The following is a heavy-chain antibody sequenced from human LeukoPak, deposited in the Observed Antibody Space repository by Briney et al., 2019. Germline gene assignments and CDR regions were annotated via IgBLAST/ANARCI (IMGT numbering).Heavy chain of an antibody. CDR1: GFSFSDSW. V-gene: IGHV3-7*01. Sequence: GGSLRLSCTASGFSFSDSWMSWVRHLPGKGLEWVADMNPDGSEIVYVDSMKGRFTISRNNAKNSLFLQMDGLRAEDTAVYYCARDPLNGALDIWGQGTLVTVSS. J-gene: IGHJ3*02. CDR3: ARDPLNGALDI. CDR2: MNPDGSEI.